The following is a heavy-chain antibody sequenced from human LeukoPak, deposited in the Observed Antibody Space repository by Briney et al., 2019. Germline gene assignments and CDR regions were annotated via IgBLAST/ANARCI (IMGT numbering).Heavy chain of an antibody. CDR2: IYYDGST. V-gene: IGHV4-59*01. J-gene: IGHJ4*02. Sequence: SETLSLTCTVSGGSIRSYYWSWIRQPPGKGLEWIGYIYYDGSTNYNPSLKSRVTMSVDTSKNQFSLKLTSVTAADTAVYYCARGVPEYYDFWSGYFYYFDYWGQGTLVTVSS. D-gene: IGHD3-3*01. CDR3: ARGVPEYYDFWSGYFYYFDY. CDR1: GGSIRSYY.